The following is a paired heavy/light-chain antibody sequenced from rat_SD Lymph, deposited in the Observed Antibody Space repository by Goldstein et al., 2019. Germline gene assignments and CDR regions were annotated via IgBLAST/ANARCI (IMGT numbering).Heavy chain of an antibody. CDR1: GFTFSTAW. CDR2: IKDKSNNYAT. V-gene: IGHV6-13*01. Sequence: EVQLVETGGGLVQPGKSLKLTCATSGFTFSTAWMHWVRQSPEKRLEWIARIKDKSNNYATDYVESVKGRFTISRDDSKSSVYLQMNSLKEEDTATYYCRITRRGYFDYWGQGVMVTVSS. D-gene: IGHD1-10*01. CDR3: RITRRGYFDY. J-gene: IGHJ2*01.
Light chain of an antibody. V-gene: IGKV6S8*01. CDR2: GAS. J-gene: IGKJ1*01. CDR3: LQYGSIPWT. CDR1: QSVGIN. Sequence: ETVMTQSPTSMSTSIGERVTLNCKASQSVGINVDWYQQTPGQSPKLLIYGASNRHTGVPDRFTGSGFGRDFTLTISNMEAEDLAVYYCLQYGSIPWTFGGGTKLELK.